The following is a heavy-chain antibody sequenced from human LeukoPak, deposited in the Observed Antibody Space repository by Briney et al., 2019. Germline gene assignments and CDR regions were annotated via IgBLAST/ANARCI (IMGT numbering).Heavy chain of an antibody. V-gene: IGHV3-23*01. CDR3: AKESDSGYGDY. CDR2: ISGSGGST. D-gene: IGHD5-12*01. CDR1: GFTFNTYA. Sequence: PGGSLRLSCAASGFTFNTYAMSWVRQAPRKGLEWVSGISGSGGSTYYADSVKGRFTISRDNSKNTLYLQLNSLRAEDTAVYYCAKESDSGYGDYWGQGTLVTVSS. J-gene: IGHJ4*02.